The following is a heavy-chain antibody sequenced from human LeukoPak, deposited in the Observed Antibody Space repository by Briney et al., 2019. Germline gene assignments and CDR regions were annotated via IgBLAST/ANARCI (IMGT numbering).Heavy chain of an antibody. Sequence: SETLSLTCAVYGGSFSGYYWSWIRQPPGKGLEWIGEVNHSGSTNYNPSLKSRVTISVDTSKNQFSLKLSSVTAADTAIYYCARAVSGRFDYWGQGTLVTVSS. CDR3: ARAVSGRFDY. CDR1: GGSFSGYY. V-gene: IGHV4-34*01. CDR2: VNHSGST. J-gene: IGHJ4*02. D-gene: IGHD6-19*01.